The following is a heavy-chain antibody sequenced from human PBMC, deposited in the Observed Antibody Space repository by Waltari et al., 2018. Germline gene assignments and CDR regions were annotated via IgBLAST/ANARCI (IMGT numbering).Heavy chain of an antibody. D-gene: IGHD2-15*01. CDR2: MNPNSGNT. V-gene: IGHV1-8*01. CDR3: ARTPLGYCSGGSCYPFDY. Sequence: QVQLVQSGAEVKKPGASVKVSCKASGYTFTSYDINWVRQATGQGLEWMGWMNPNSGNTGYAQKFQGRVTMTRNTSISTAYMELSRLRSDDTAMYYCARTPLGYCSGGSCYPFDYWGQGTLVTVSS. J-gene: IGHJ4*02. CDR1: GYTFTSYD.